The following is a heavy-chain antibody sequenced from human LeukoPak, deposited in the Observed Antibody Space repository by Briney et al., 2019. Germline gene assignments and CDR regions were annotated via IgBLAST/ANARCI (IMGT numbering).Heavy chain of an antibody. V-gene: IGHV4-34*01. J-gene: IGHJ3*02. Sequence: SETLSLTCAVYGGSFSGYFWTWIRQSPGKGLEWIGEINHRATTDYNPSLKSRVSLSVDTSKNQFSLKLTSVTAADTAVYYCARGTREILTGAAADAFDIWGQGTMVTVSS. CDR2: INHRATT. D-gene: IGHD6-13*01. CDR1: GGSFSGYF. CDR3: ARGTREILTGAAADAFDI.